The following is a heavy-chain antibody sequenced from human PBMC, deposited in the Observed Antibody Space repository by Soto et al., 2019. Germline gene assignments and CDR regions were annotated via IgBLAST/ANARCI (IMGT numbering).Heavy chain of an antibody. D-gene: IGHD2-15*01. V-gene: IGHV4-31*03. CDR2: IYYSGST. J-gene: IGHJ3*02. CDR1: GGSISSGGYY. Sequence: PSETLSLTCTVSGGSISSGGYYWSWIRQHPGKGLEWIGYIYYSGSTYYNPSLKSRVTISVDTSKNQFSLKLSSVTAADTAVYYCASSYCSGGSCYKGAFDIWGQGTMVT. CDR3: ASSYCSGGSCYKGAFDI.